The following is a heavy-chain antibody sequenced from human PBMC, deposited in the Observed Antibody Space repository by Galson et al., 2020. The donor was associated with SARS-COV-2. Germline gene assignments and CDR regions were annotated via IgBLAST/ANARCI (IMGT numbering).Heavy chain of an antibody. Sequence: SQTLSLTCTVSGGSISSYYWSWIRQPPGKGLEWIGYIYYSGSTNYNPSLKSRVTISVDTSKNQFSLKLSSVTAADTAVYYCARESAIAVAGFDYWGQGTLVTVSS. D-gene: IGHD6-19*01. CDR1: GGSISSYY. CDR3: ARESAIAVAGFDY. CDR2: IYYSGST. V-gene: IGHV4-59*01. J-gene: IGHJ4*02.